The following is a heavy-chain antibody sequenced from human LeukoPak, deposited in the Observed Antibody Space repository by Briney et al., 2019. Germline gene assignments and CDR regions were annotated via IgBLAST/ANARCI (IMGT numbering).Heavy chain of an antibody. CDR1: GYTFTGYY. CDR3: ARGTYYDY. V-gene: IGHV1-18*04. CDR2: ISAYNGNT. Sequence: ASVKVSRKASGYTFTGYYMHWVRQAPGQGLEWMGWISAYNGNTDYAQNLQGTVTMTTDTSTSTAYMELRSLGSDDTAVYYCARGTYYDYWGQGTLVTVSS. J-gene: IGHJ4*02. D-gene: IGHD1-26*01.